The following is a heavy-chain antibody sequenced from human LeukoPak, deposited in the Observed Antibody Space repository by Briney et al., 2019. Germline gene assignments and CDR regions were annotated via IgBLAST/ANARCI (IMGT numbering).Heavy chain of an antibody. J-gene: IGHJ4*02. V-gene: IGHV5-51*01. CDR1: GYTYDSYW. Sequence: GESLKISCKGSGYTYDSYWIGWVRQMPGKGLEWIGIIYPIESKTKYSQSFEGQVTISADKSINTAYLQWTSLKASDTAMYFCATRDGYNLLSWDQGTLVTVSS. CDR3: ATRDGYNLLS. D-gene: IGHD5-24*01. CDR2: IYPIESKT.